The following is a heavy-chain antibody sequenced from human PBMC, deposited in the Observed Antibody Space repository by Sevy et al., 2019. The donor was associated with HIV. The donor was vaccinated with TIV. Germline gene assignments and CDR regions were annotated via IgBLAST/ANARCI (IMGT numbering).Heavy chain of an antibody. CDR1: GYTLTKLS. Sequence: ASVKVSCKVSGYTLTKLSMHWVRQAPGKGLEWMGRFDPEDGETIFAQKFQGRVTMTEDTSTDTAYMELSSLRSEDTAVYYCAAAREYYEDSSGYLDYCGQGTLVTVSS. J-gene: IGHJ4*02. D-gene: IGHD3-22*01. V-gene: IGHV1-24*01. CDR2: FDPEDGET. CDR3: AAAREYYEDSSGYLDY.